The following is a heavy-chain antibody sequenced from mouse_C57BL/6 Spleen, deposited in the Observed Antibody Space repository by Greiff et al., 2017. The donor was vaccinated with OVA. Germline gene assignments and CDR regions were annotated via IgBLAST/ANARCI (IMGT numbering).Heavy chain of an antibody. CDR1: GYTFTDYE. J-gene: IGHJ3*02. D-gene: IGHD2-3*01. CDR3: ARWGYSVGAW. CDR2: IVPETGGT. V-gene: IGHV1-15*01. Sequence: QVQLQQSGAELVRPGASVTLSCKASGYTFTDYEMHWVKQTPVHGLEWIGAIVPETGGTAYNQKFKGKAILTADKSSSTAYMELRSLTSEDSAVYYCARWGYSVGAWWGQGTLVTVSA.